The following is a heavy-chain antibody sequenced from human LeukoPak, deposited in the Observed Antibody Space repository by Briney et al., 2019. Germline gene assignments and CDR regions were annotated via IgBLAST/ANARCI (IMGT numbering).Heavy chain of an antibody. J-gene: IGHJ4*02. CDR2: INHSGST. CDR3: HGGWYDVDY. CDR1: GGSFSGYY. D-gene: IGHD6-19*01. Sequence: SETLSLSCAVYGGSFSGYYWSWIRQPPGKGLEWIGEINHSGSTNYNPSLKSRVTISVDTSKNQFSLKLSSVTAADTAVYYCHGGWYDVDYWGQGTLVTVSS. V-gene: IGHV4-34*01.